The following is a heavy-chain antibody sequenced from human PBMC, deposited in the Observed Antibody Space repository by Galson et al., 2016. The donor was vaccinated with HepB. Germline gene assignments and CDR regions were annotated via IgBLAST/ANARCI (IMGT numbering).Heavy chain of an antibody. CDR1: GGTFNIYT. CDR2: LIPIFETS. J-gene: IGHJ4*02. CDR3: ASPRGPTAYGDHAYFDY. V-gene: IGHV1-69*06. Sequence: SVKVSCKASGGTFNIYTVSWVRRAPGQGLEWMGGLIPIFETSTYAQKFQGRVTISADKSTSTAYMELSSLRYDDTAVYYCASPRGPTAYGDHAYFDYWGQGTLVTGSS. D-gene: IGHD4-17*01.